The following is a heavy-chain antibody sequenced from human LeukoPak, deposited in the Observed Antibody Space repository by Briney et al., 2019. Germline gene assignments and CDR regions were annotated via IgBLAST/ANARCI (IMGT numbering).Heavy chain of an antibody. CDR2: INPNSGGT. V-gene: IGHV1-2*02. CDR1: GYTFTGYY. J-gene: IGHJ6*03. D-gene: IGHD2-2*02. Sequence: GASVKVSCKASGYTFTGYYMHWVRQAPGQGLEWMGWINPNSGGTNYAQKFQGRVTMTRDTSISTAYMELSRLRSEDTAVYYCARGGYQLLYLYYYYMDVWGKGTTVTISS. CDR3: ARGGYQLLYLYYYYMDV.